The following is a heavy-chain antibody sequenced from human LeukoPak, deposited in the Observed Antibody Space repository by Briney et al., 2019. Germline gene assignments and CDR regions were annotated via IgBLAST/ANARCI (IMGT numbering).Heavy chain of an antibody. Sequence: GGSLRLSCAASGFTFSSYEMNWVRQAPGKGLEWVSYISSSGSTIYYADSVKGRFTISRDNAKNSLYLQMNSLRAEDTAVYYCARNRGFYYYYYMDVWGKGTTVTISS. V-gene: IGHV3-48*03. CDR3: ARNRGFYYYYYMDV. CDR1: GFTFSSYE. CDR2: ISSSGSTI. D-gene: IGHD3-22*01. J-gene: IGHJ6*03.